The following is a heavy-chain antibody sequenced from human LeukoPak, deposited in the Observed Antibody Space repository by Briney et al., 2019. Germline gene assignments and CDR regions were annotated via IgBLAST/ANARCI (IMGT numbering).Heavy chain of an antibody. J-gene: IGHJ4*02. CDR1: GFTFSSYA. D-gene: IGHD3-10*01. CDR2: ISGSGGST. CDR3: VWCGEFFDY. Sequence: GGPLRLSCAASGFTFSSYAMSWVRQAPGKGLEWVSAISGSGGSTYYAVSVKGRFTISRDNSKNTLYLQMNSLRAEDTAVYYCVWCGEFFDYWGQGTLVTVSS. V-gene: IGHV3-23*01.